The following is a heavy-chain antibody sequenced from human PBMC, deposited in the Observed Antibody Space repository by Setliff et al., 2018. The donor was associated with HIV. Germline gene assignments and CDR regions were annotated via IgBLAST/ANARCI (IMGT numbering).Heavy chain of an antibody. D-gene: IGHD4-4*01. J-gene: IGHJ6*03. CDR1: GYTFTSYA. CDR2: INTNTGNP. CDR3: ARMATVYYYYMDV. Sequence: GASVKVSCKASGYTFTSYAMNWVRQAPRQGLEWMGWINTNTGNPTYAQGFTGRFVFSLDTSVSTAYLQISSLKAEDTAVYYCARMATVYYYYMDVWGKGTTVTVSS. V-gene: IGHV7-4-1*02.